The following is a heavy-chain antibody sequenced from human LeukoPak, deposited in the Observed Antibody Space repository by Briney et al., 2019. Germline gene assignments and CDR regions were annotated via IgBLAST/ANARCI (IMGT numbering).Heavy chain of an antibody. CDR2: IYHSGST. D-gene: IGHD3-3*01. J-gene: IGHJ4*02. V-gene: IGHV4-30-4*01. Sequence: PSETLSLTCTVSGGSISSGDYYWSWIRQPPGKGLEWIGYIYHSGSTYYNPSLKSRVTISVDRSKNQFSLKLSSVTAADTAVYYCARVSLSDFWSGYFDYWGQGTLVTVSS. CDR1: GGSISSGDYY. CDR3: ARVSLSDFWSGYFDY.